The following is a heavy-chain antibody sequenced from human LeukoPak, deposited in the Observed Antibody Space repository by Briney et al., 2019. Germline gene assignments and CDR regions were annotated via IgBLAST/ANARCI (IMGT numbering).Heavy chain of an antibody. CDR3: ARGHKVEYYYYMDV. V-gene: IGHV4-34*01. Sequence: KPSETLSLTCAVYGGSFSGYYWSWIRQPPGKGLEWIGEINHSGSTNYNPSLKSRVTISVDTSKNQFSLKLSSVTAADTAVYYCARGHKVEYYYYMDVWGKGTTVTVSS. CDR1: GGSFSGYY. J-gene: IGHJ6*03. CDR2: INHSGST. D-gene: IGHD2-15*01.